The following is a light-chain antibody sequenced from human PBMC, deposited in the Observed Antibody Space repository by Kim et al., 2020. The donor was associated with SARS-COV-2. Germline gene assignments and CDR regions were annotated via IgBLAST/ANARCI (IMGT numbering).Light chain of an antibody. CDR1: QGVLYSSNNRNY. CDR3: QQYYSTPLT. V-gene: IGKV4-1*01. CDR2: WAS. Sequence: ATINCKSSQGVLYSSNNRNYLAWYQQKPGQPPKLLIYWASTRESGVPEQFSGSGSGTDFTLTISSLQATDVAVYYCQQYYSTPLTFGGGTKVDIK. J-gene: IGKJ4*01.